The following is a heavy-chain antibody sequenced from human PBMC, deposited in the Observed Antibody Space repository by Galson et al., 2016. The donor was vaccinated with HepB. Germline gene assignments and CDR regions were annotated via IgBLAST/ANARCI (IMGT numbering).Heavy chain of an antibody. V-gene: IGHV3-33*01. J-gene: IGHJ6*03. D-gene: IGHD3-3*02. Sequence: SLRLSCAASGFSFSSWGMHWVRQAPGKGLEWVAVVWYDGTKKYYADSVKGRFTISRDNSESTVSLEMNSLRVEDTALYYCTSLSPVLAPGGQGDPRHMDVWGKGATVIVSS. CDR1: GFSFSSWG. CDR2: VWYDGTKK. CDR3: TSLSPVLAPGGQGDPRHMDV.